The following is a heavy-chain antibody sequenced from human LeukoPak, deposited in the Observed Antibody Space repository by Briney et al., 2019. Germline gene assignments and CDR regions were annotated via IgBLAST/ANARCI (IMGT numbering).Heavy chain of an antibody. J-gene: IGHJ4*02. CDR2: ISGSSSYI. V-gene: IGHV3-21*01. D-gene: IGHD6-19*01. CDR1: GFTFSTYS. Sequence: GGSLRLSCAASGFTFSTYSMNWVRQAPGKGLEWVSSISGSSSYIYYADSVKGRFTISRDNAKNSLYLQMNSLRAEDTAVYYCDSEDTTNGGWTPNYWGQGTLVTVSS. CDR3: DSEDTTNGGWTPNY.